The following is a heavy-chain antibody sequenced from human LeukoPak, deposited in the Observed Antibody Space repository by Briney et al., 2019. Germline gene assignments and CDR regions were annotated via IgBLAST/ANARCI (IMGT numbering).Heavy chain of an antibody. J-gene: IGHJ6*03. Sequence: PSQTLSLTCTVSGGSISSGSYYWSWIRQPAGKGLEWIGRIYTSGSTNYNPSLKSRVTISVDTSKHQFSLKLSSVTAADTAVYYCARAGRIGAAGTPNYYYYYMDVWGKGTTVTVSS. CDR2: IYTSGST. V-gene: IGHV4-61*02. D-gene: IGHD6-13*01. CDR1: GGSISSGSYY. CDR3: ARAGRIGAAGTPNYYYYYMDV.